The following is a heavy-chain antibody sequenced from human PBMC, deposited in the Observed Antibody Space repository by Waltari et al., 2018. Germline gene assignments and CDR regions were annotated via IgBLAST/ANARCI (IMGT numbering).Heavy chain of an antibody. V-gene: IGHV3-23*04. CDR1: GFTFSSYA. Sequence: EVQLVESGGGLVQPGGSLSLSCAASGFTFSSYAMSWVRQAPGKGLEWVSAISGSGGSTYYADSVKGRFTISRDNSKNTLYLQMNSLRAEDTAVYYCAKDQGIGELSYYYYYMDVWGKGTTVTVSS. J-gene: IGHJ6*03. D-gene: IGHD3-10*01. CDR3: AKDQGIGELSYYYYYMDV. CDR2: ISGSGGST.